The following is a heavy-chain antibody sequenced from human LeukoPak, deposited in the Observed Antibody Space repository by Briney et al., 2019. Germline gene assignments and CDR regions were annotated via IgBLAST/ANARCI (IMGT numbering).Heavy chain of an antibody. J-gene: IGHJ5*02. V-gene: IGHV1-18*01. D-gene: IGHD3-22*01. CDR2: ISAYNGNT. CDR3: ARGPGADYYDSSGYYIDWFDP. Sequence: GASVKVSCKASGYTFTSYGISWVRQAPGQGLEWMGWISAYNGNTNYAQKLQGRVTMTTDTSTSTAYMELRSLRSDDTAVYYCARGPGADYYDSSGYYIDWFDPWGQGTLVTVSS. CDR1: GYTFTSYG.